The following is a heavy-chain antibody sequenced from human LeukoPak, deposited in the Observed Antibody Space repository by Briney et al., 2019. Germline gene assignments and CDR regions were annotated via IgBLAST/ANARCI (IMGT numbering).Heavy chain of an antibody. Sequence: PSETLSLTCTVSGGSISSYYWSWLRQPPGKGLEWTGYIYYSGSTNYNPSLKSRVTISVDTSKNQFSLKLSSVTAADTAVYYCARGGEQWLVYGFDYWGQGTLVTVSS. J-gene: IGHJ4*02. D-gene: IGHD6-19*01. CDR2: IYYSGST. CDR1: GGSISSYY. CDR3: ARGGEQWLVYGFDY. V-gene: IGHV4-59*01.